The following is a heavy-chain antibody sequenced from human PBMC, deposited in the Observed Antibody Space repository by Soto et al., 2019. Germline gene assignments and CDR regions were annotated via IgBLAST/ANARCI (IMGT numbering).Heavy chain of an antibody. J-gene: IGHJ6*02. D-gene: IGHD6-19*01. CDR1: GFTFSSFE. CDR2: ISSSGSTI. Sequence: LRLSCAASGFTFSSFEMNWVRQAPGKGLEWVSYISSSGSTIYYADSVKGRFTISRDNAKSSLYLQMNSLRAEDTAVYYCARVAREQWLVRMDVWGQGTTVTVSS. CDR3: ARVAREQWLVRMDV. V-gene: IGHV3-48*03.